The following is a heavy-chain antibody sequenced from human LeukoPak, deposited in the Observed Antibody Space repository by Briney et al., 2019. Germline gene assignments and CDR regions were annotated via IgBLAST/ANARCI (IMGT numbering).Heavy chain of an antibody. CDR3: ARDLGYHLLTNYYYYGTYV. Sequence: GASVKVSCKTSGYTFTTYGISWVRQAPGQGLEWMGGISPYNANTNYAQKLQGRVTMTTDTSTSTAYMELRSLRSDDPAVYYCARDLGYHLLTNYYYYGTYVWGQGTTVTVSS. D-gene: IGHD2-2*01. J-gene: IGHJ6*02. V-gene: IGHV1-18*01. CDR1: GYTFTTYG. CDR2: ISPYNANT.